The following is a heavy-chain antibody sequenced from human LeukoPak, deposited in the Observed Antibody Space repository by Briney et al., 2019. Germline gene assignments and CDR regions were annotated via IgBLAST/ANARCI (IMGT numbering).Heavy chain of an antibody. CDR2: INHSGST. D-gene: IGHD5-18*01. V-gene: IGHV4-34*01. J-gene: IGHJ4*02. CDR1: DGSFSGYY. Sequence: PSETLSLTCAVYDGSFSGYYWSWIRQPPGKGLEWIGEINHSGSTNYNPSLKSRVTISVDTSKNQFSLKLSSVTAADTAVYYCARGASWIQLMLLFDYWGQGTLVTVSS. CDR3: ARGASWIQLMLLFDY.